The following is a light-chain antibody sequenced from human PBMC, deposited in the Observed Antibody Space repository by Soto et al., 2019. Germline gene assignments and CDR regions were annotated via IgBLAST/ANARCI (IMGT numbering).Light chain of an antibody. Sequence: QSVLTQPPSASGSPGQSVTISCTGTSSDVGGYNYVSWHQQHPGKAPKLIIYDVTKRPSGVPDRFSGSKSGNTASLTISGLRAEDEADFYCSSFTTTDTYVFGTGTKVTVL. J-gene: IGLJ1*01. CDR3: SSFTTTDTYV. CDR1: SSDVGGYNY. CDR2: DVT. V-gene: IGLV2-8*01.